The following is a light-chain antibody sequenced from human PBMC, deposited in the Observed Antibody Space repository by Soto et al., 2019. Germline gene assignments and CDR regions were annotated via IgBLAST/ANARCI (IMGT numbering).Light chain of an antibody. CDR3: HQYGISPPT. Sequence: EIVLTQSPGTLSLSPGERATLSCRASQSVSSSDLAWYQQKPGQAPRLLISGASNRATGTPDRFSGSGSGTDFTLTITSLEPEDFAVFYCHQYGISPPTFGQGTTGDIK. V-gene: IGKV3-20*01. CDR1: QSVSSSD. CDR2: GAS. J-gene: IGKJ1*01.